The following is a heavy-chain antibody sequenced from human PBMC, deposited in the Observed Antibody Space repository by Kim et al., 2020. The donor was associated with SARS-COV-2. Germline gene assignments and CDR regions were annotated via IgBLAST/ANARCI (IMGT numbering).Heavy chain of an antibody. CDR2: GGST. V-gene: IGHV3-23*01. CDR3: AKDRPGGV. J-gene: IGHJ4*02. D-gene: IGHD3-10*01. Sequence: GGSTYYANSVKGRFTISRDNSKNTRYLQMNSLRAEDTAVYYCAKDRPGGVWGQGTLVTVSS.